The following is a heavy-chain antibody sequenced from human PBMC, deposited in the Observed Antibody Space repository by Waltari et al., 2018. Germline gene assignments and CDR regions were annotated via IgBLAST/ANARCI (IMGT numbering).Heavy chain of an antibody. J-gene: IGHJ4*02. Sequence: QLQLQESSPGLVRPSETLSVTCAVSGDSATSSYLWNWVRQSPGKGLEWIGQVHGSGRTNYNPSSASRVTVSLDTSNNQVSLKLTSATAADTAVYYCARDRGRGLYLDSWGPGTLVTVSP. CDR2: VHGSGRT. V-gene: IGHV4-4*02. CDR3: ARDRGRGLYLDS. D-gene: IGHD2-15*01. CDR1: GDSATSSYL.